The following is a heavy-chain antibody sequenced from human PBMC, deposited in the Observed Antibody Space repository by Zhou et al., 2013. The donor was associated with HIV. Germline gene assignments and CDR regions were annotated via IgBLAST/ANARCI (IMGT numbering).Heavy chain of an antibody. J-gene: IGHJ6*02. CDR3: AREESRSSSYYGMDV. D-gene: IGHD1-26*01. CDR2: ISAYSGNT. CDR1: GYTFTTYG. Sequence: QVQLVQSGAEVKKPGASVKVSCKASGYTFTTYGVSWVRQAPGQGLEWMGWISAYSGNTNYAQKFQGRVTMTTDTSTNTAYMELKSLRSDDTAVYYCAREESRSSSYYGMDVWGQGTTVTVSS. V-gene: IGHV1-18*01.